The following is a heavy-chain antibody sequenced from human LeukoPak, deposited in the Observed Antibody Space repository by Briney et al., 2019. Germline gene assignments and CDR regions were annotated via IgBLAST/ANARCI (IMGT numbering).Heavy chain of an antibody. CDR2: IYTSGST. D-gene: IGHD1-26*01. J-gene: IGHJ4*02. V-gene: IGHV4-61*02. CDR1: GGSISSGSYY. CDR3: ARDRGSYSRYFDY. Sequence: SETLSLTCTVSGGSISSGSYYWSWIRQPAGKGLEWIGRIYTSGSTNYNPSLKSRVTISVDTSKNQFSLKLSSVTAADTAVYYCARDRGSYSRYFDYWGQGTLVTVSS.